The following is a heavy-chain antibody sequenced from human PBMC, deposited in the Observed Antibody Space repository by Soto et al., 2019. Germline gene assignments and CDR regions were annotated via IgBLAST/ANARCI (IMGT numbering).Heavy chain of an antibody. J-gene: IGHJ4*02. CDR1: GGTFSSYA. CDR2: IIPIFGTA. V-gene: IGHV1-69*12. Sequence: QVQLVQSGAEVKKPGSSVKVSCKASGGTFSSYAISWVRQAPGQGLEWMGGIIPIFGTANYAQKFQGRVTITADESTSTAYMGLSSLRSEDTAVYYCATAGNYYDSSGYPFDYWGQGTLVTVSS. CDR3: ATAGNYYDSSGYPFDY. D-gene: IGHD3-22*01.